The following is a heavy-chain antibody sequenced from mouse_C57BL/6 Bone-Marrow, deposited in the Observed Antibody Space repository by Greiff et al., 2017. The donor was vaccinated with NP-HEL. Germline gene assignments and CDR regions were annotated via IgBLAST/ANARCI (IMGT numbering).Heavy chain of an antibody. Sequence: VQVVESGAELARPGASVKLSCKASGYTFTSYGISWVKQRTGQGLEWIGEIYPRSGNTYYNEKFKGKATLTADKSSSTAYMELRSLTSEDSAVYFCARSGSSGYVPFAYWGQGTLVTVSA. CDR3: ARSGSSGYVPFAY. CDR1: GYTFTSYG. V-gene: IGHV1-81*01. D-gene: IGHD3-2*02. J-gene: IGHJ3*01. CDR2: IYPRSGNT.